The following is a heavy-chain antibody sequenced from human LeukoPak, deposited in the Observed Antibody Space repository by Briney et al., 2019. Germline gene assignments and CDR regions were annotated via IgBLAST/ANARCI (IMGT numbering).Heavy chain of an antibody. J-gene: IGHJ4*02. V-gene: IGHV3-23*01. CDR3: AKDRSIGTYYTFDS. D-gene: IGHD1-26*01. CDR2: ISPSGDIT. Sequence: GGSLSLSCAASGFTFSTYGMHWVRQAPGKGLEWVSGISPSGDITYYADSVKGRFTISRDNSKNSLYLQMNSLRAEDTAVYYCAKDRSIGTYYTFDSWGQGSLVTVSS. CDR1: GFTFSTYG.